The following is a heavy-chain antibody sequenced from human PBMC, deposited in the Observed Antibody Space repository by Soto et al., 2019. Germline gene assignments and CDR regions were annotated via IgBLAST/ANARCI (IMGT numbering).Heavy chain of an antibody. CDR2: IYWDGDK. CDR1: GFSLSTRGMG. Sequence: QITLKESGPTLVKPTQTLTLTCNFTGFSLSTRGMGVGWIRQPPGKALEWVALIYWDGDKWYSPSLKNRVIVTEDTPKNQVVLTMTNMDPVDTATYYCAHRSRGWQYYFTPWGQGTLVTVSS. J-gene: IGHJ5*02. CDR3: AHRSRGWQYYFTP. D-gene: IGHD6-19*01. V-gene: IGHV2-5*02.